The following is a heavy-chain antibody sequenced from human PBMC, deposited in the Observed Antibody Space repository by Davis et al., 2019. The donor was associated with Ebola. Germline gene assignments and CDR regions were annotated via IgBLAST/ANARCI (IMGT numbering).Heavy chain of an antibody. D-gene: IGHD6-19*01. J-gene: IGHJ3*02. CDR2: IYPGDSDT. Sequence: GGSLRLSCKGSGYSFTSHWIGWVRQMPGKGLEWMGIIYPGDSDTRYSPSFQGQVTISADKSIATAYLRWSSLKASDTAMYYCARPSSGEAFDIWGQGTMVTVSS. V-gene: IGHV5-51*01. CDR1: GYSFTSHW. CDR3: ARPSSGEAFDI.